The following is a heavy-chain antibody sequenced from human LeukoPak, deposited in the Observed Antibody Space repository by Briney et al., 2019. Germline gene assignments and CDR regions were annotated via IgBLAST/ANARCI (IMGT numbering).Heavy chain of an antibody. V-gene: IGHV1-18*01. J-gene: IGHJ6*02. CDR2: ISAYNGNT. CDR1: GYTFTSYG. Sequence: ASVKVSCKASGYTFTSYGTSWVRQAPGQGLEWMGWISAYNGNTNCAQKLQGRVTMTTDTSTSTAYMELRSLRSDDTAVYYCARDKCGGSCYFRRSNYYYGMDVWGQGTTVTVSS. CDR3: ARDKCGGSCYFRRSNYYYGMDV. D-gene: IGHD2-15*01.